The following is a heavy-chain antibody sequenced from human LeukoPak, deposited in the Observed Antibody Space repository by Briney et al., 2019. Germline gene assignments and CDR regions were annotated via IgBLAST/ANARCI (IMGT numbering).Heavy chain of an antibody. CDR1: GGSISSYY. CDR2: IYYSGST. J-gene: IGHJ4*02. D-gene: IGHD3-16*01. Sequence: SETLSLTCTVSGGSISSYYWSWIRQPPGKGLEWIGYIYYSGSTNYNPSLKSRVTMSVDTSKNQFSLKLSSVTAADTAVYYCARVGDYALKDWGQGTLVTVSS. V-gene: IGHV4-59*12. CDR3: ARVGDYALKD.